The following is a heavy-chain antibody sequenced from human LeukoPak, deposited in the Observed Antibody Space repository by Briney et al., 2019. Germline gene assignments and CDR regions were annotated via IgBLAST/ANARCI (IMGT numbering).Heavy chain of an antibody. J-gene: IGHJ6*02. Sequence: ASVKVSCKASGYTFTSYGISWVRQAPGQGLEWMGWTSAYNGNTNYAQKLQGRVTMTTDTSTSTAYMELRSLRSDDTAVYYCARGSSWLPDYYYYGMDVWGQGTTVTVSS. CDR3: ARGSSWLPDYYYYGMDV. CDR1: GYTFTSYG. V-gene: IGHV1-18*01. CDR2: TSAYNGNT. D-gene: IGHD6-13*01.